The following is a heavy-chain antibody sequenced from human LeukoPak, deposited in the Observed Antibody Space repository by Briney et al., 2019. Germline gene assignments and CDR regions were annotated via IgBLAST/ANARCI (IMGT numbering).Heavy chain of an antibody. Sequence: GGSLRLSCAASGFTLSSYWVSWVRQAPGKGLDWVANIKQDGSEKYYVDSVKGRFTISRDNAKNSLYLQMNSLRAEDTAVYYCARSGYCSGGSCYESDYWGQGTLVTVSS. CDR3: ARSGYCSGGSCYESDY. V-gene: IGHV3-7*01. CDR1: GFTLSSYW. CDR2: IKQDGSEK. J-gene: IGHJ4*02. D-gene: IGHD2-15*01.